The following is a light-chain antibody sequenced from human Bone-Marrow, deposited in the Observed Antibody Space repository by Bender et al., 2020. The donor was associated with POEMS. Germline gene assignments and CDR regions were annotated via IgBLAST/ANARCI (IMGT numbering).Light chain of an antibody. V-gene: IGLV2-23*01. J-gene: IGLJ3*02. CDR1: SSDVGSYNL. Sequence: QSALTQPASVSGSPGQSITISCTGSSSDVGSYNLVSWYQRLPGKAPKLMIYEDTNRPSGVSDRFSGSKSGNTASLTISGLQAEDEADFYCCSYADNSVWVFGGGTKLTVL. CDR2: EDT. CDR3: CSYADNSVWV.